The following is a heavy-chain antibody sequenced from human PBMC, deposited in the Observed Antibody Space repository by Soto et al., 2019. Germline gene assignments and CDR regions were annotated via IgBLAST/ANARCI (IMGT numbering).Heavy chain of an antibody. CDR2: ISGSGGST. CDR3: ARDAVASAPYYYDSSGYYFGWFDP. Sequence: GGSLRLSCAASGFTFSSYAMSWVRQAPGKGLEWVSAISGSGGSTYYADSVKGRFTISRDNSKNTLYLQMNSLRAEDTAVYYCARDAVASAPYYYDSSGYYFGWFDPWGQGTLVTVSS. D-gene: IGHD3-22*01. V-gene: IGHV3-23*01. CDR1: GFTFSSYA. J-gene: IGHJ5*02.